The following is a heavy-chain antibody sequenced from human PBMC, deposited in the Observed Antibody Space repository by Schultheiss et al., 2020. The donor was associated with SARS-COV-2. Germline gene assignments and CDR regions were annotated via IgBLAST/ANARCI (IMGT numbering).Heavy chain of an antibody. CDR1: GFTFSSYA. D-gene: IGHD1-7*01. Sequence: GGSLRLSCAASGFTFSSYAMSWFRQAPGKGLEWVGFIRSKAYGGTTEYAASVKGRFTISRDDSKSIAYLQMNSLKTEDTAVYYCTRVGRGYNWNYVPPFDPWGQGTLVTVSS. CDR2: IRSKAYGGTT. V-gene: IGHV3-49*03. CDR3: TRVGRGYNWNYVPPFDP. J-gene: IGHJ5*02.